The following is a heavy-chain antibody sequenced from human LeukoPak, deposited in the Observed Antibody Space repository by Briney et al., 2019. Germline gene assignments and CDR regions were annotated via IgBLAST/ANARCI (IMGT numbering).Heavy chain of an antibody. CDR3: ATAQTEVVTPAYFDY. D-gene: IGHD4-23*01. J-gene: IGHJ4*02. Sequence: GGSLRLSCAASGFTFSDYYMSWIRQAPGKGLEWVSYISSSGSTIYYADSVKGRFTISRDNAKNSLYLQMNSLRAEDTAVYYCATAQTEVVTPAYFDYWGQGTLVTVSS. CDR1: GFTFSDYY. CDR2: ISSSGSTI. V-gene: IGHV3-11*04.